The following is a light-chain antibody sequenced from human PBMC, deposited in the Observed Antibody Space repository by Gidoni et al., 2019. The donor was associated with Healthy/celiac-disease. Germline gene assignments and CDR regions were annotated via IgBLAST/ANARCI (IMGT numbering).Light chain of an antibody. CDR3: QQRSNWPLT. CDR2: DAS. Sequence: EIVLTQSPATLSLSPGERATLSCRASQCVSSYLAWYQQKPGQAPRLLIYDASNRATGSPARCSGSGSGTDFILTISSLEPEDLAVYYCQQRSNWPLTFGGGTKVEIK. V-gene: IGKV3-11*01. CDR1: QCVSSY. J-gene: IGKJ4*01.